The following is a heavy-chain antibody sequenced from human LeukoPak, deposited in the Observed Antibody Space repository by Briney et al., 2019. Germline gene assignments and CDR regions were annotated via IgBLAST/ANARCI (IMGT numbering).Heavy chain of an antibody. CDR2: ISGSSSYK. Sequence: GGSLTLSCLASGFTHNSYNMTWVRQAPGKGLEWVSSISGSSSYKYSADSLRGRFTISRDNAKNSLYLQMNSLRVEDTAVYYCARFSDDYYYYYRDVWGKGTTVTVSS. V-gene: IGHV3-21*01. CDR1: GFTHNSYN. J-gene: IGHJ6*03. CDR3: ARFSDDYYYYYRDV.